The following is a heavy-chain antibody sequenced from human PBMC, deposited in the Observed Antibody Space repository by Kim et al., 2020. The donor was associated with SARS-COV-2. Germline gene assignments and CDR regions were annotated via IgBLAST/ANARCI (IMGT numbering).Heavy chain of an antibody. CDR3: ARRGLGYCSGGSCVDAFDI. V-gene: IGHV4-59*08. J-gene: IGHJ3*02. D-gene: IGHD2-15*01. Sequence: KSRVTISVDTSKNQFSLKLSSVTAADTAVYYCARRGLGYCSGGSCVDAFDIWGQGTMVTVSS.